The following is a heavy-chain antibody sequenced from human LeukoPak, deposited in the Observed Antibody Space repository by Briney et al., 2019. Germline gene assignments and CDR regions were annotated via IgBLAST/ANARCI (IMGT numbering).Heavy chain of an antibody. D-gene: IGHD6-13*01. CDR1: GFTFSSYG. CDR2: IWYDGSNK. V-gene: IGHV3-33*01. CDR3: ARLSLYGSSWLKDY. J-gene: IGHJ4*02. Sequence: GGSLSLSCAASGFTFSSYGMHWVRQAPGKGLEWVAVIWYDGSNKYYADSVKGRFTISRDNSKNTLYLQMNSLRAEDTAVYYCARLSLYGSSWLKDYWGQGTLVTVSS.